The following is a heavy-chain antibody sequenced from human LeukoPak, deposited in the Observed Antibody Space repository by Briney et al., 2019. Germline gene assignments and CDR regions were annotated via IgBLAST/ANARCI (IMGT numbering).Heavy chain of an antibody. CDR2: ISSSSSTI. CDR3: ARARAYGSGAPKGMDV. J-gene: IGHJ6*02. Sequence: PGGSLTLSCAASGFTFSSYSMNWVRQAPGKGLEWVSYISSSSSTIYYADSVKGRFTISRDNAKNSLYLQMNSLRAEDTAVYYCARARAYGSGAPKGMDVWGQGTTVTVSS. CDR1: GFTFSSYS. D-gene: IGHD3-10*01. V-gene: IGHV3-48*04.